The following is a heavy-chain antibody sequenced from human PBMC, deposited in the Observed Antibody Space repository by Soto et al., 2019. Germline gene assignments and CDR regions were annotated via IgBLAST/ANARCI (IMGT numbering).Heavy chain of an antibody. Sequence: EVQLVQSGAEVKKPGESLKISCKGSGYSFTSYWIGWVRQMPGKGLEWMGIIYPGDSDTRYSPSFQGQVTISADKSISTAYLQWSSLKASDTAMYYCARHPHHITYYDILTGYSVYYYYGMDVWGQGTTVTVSS. CDR1: GYSFTSYW. CDR3: ARHPHHITYYDILTGYSVYYYYGMDV. J-gene: IGHJ6*02. CDR2: IYPGDSDT. V-gene: IGHV5-51*01. D-gene: IGHD3-9*01.